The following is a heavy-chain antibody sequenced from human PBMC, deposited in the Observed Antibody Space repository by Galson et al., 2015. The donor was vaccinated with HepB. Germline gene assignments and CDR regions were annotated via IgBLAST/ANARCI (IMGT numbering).Heavy chain of an antibody. D-gene: IGHD2-21*01. V-gene: IGHV1-69*13. CDR1: GGTFSSYA. Sequence: SVKVSCKASGGTFSSYAISWVRQAPGQGLEWMGGIIPIFGTANYAQKFQGRVTITADESTSTAYMELSSLRSEDTAVYYCAARYCGGDCYRESHFDYWGQGTLVTVSS. CDR3: AARYCGGDCYRESHFDY. CDR2: IIPIFGTA. J-gene: IGHJ4*02.